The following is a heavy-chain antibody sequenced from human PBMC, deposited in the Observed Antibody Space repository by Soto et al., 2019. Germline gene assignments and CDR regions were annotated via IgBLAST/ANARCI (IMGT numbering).Heavy chain of an antibody. Sequence: GGSLRLSCAASGFTFSSYAMSWVRQARGKGLEWVGSIKSKTDGGTTDYAAPVEGRFTISRDDSKNTLYLQMNSLKTEDTAVYYCTPEKPWIQLPPSFDYWGQGTLVTVSS. J-gene: IGHJ4*02. D-gene: IGHD5-18*01. V-gene: IGHV3-15*01. CDR3: TPEKPWIQLPPSFDY. CDR1: GFTFSSYA. CDR2: IKSKTDGGTT.